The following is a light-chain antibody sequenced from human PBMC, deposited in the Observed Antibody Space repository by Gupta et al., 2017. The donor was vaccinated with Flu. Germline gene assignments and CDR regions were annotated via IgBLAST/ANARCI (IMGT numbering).Light chain of an antibody. CDR3: QQYKGWPKT. J-gene: IGKJ4*02. Sequence: PASVSVSSGERVTISCRASQTIRNTLAWYQQRPGKAPRLLISGASTMESGTPARFSGSVSGTDFTLTISSLESEDFAGYYCQQYKGWPKTFGAGTKVEIK. V-gene: IGKV3-15*01. CDR2: GAS. CDR1: QTIRNT.